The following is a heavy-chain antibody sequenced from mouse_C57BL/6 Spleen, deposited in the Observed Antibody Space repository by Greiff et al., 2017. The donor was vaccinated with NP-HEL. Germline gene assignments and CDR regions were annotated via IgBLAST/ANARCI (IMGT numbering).Heavy chain of an antibody. Sequence: QVQLQQSGAELVRPGTSVKVSCKASGYAFTNYLIEWVKQRPGQGLEWIGVINPGSGGTNYNEKFKGKGTLTADKSSSTAYMQLSSLTSEDSAVYFCARKGDFSYYDYDERYAMDYWGQGTSVTVSS. D-gene: IGHD2-4*01. J-gene: IGHJ4*01. CDR3: ARKGDFSYYDYDERYAMDY. V-gene: IGHV1-54*01. CDR1: GYAFTNYL. CDR2: INPGSGGT.